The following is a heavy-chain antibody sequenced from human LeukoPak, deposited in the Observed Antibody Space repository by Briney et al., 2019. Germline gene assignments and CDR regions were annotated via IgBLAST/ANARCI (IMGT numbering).Heavy chain of an antibody. CDR1: AGPIRSFH. CDR3: ATQAGGYASGSFDY. CDR2: SHYTGRT. J-gene: IGHJ4*02. V-gene: IGHV4-59*08. Sequence: SETLSLTCTVSAGPIRSFHWNWVRQPLGKGLEWIGYSHYTGRTDDNPSLKSRVTISVDTSKNQFSLKLTSVTAADAAIYYCATQAGGYASGSFDYWGQGTLVTVSS. D-gene: IGHD5-18*01.